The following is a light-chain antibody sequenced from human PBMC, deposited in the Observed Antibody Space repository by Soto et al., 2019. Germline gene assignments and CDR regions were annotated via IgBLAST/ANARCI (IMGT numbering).Light chain of an antibody. CDR2: AAS. V-gene: IGKV1-16*02. Sequence: DIQMTQSPSSLSASVGDRVTITCRASQDISNALAWFQQKPGKAPKSLIYAASRLQSGVPSKFSGSRAGTDFTLTISSLQPEDFAPYYCQQYNSYPLTFGPGTKVDIK. J-gene: IGKJ3*01. CDR3: QQYNSYPLT. CDR1: QDISNA.